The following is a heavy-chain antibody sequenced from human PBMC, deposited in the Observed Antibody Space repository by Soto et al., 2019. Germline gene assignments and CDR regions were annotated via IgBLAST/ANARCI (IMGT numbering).Heavy chain of an antibody. CDR1: GFTVSSNY. CDR2: IYSGGST. J-gene: IGHJ4*02. Sequence: GGSLRLSCAASGFTVSSNYMSWVRQAPGKGLEWVSVIYSGGSTYYADSVKGRFTISRDNSKNTLYLQMNSLRAEDTAVYYCARERHYGSGSYYNFETYYFDYWGQGTLVTVSS. CDR3: ARERHYGSGSYYNFETYYFDY. V-gene: IGHV3-66*01. D-gene: IGHD3-10*01.